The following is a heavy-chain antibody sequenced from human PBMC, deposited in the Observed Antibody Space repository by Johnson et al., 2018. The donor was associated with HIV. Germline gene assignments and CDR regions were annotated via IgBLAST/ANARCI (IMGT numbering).Heavy chain of an antibody. D-gene: IGHD3-3*01. CDR2: ISSSGSTI. V-gene: IGHV3-11*04. Sequence: QVQVVESGGGVVRPGGSLRLSCAASGFTFSDYYMSWIRQAPGKGLEWVSYISSSGSTIYYADSVQGRFTISRDNAKNSLYLQMDSLRAEDMAVYYCATDYNFWSGRPVSFDVWGQGTMVTVSS. CDR1: GFTFSDYY. J-gene: IGHJ3*01. CDR3: ATDYNFWSGRPVSFDV.